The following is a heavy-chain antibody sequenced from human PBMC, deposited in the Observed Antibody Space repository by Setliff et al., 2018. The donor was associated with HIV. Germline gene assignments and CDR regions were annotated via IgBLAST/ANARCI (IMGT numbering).Heavy chain of an antibody. CDR1: GYSFTNYW. CDR2: ISPGDSDT. CDR3: ASGRKKNYDLFSGYYRILGVDFDY. J-gene: IGHJ4*02. D-gene: IGHD3-3*01. Sequence: PGESLKISCKGSGYSFTNYWIGWVRQMPGKGLEWMGIISPGDSDTRYSPSFQGQVTISADKSISTAYLQWSSLKASDTAMYYCASGRKKNYDLFSGYYRILGVDFDYWGQGTLVTVS. V-gene: IGHV5-51*01.